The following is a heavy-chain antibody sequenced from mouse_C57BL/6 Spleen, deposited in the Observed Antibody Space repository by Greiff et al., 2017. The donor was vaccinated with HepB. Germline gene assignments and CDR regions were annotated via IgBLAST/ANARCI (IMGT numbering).Heavy chain of an antibody. CDR1: GYTFTSYW. CDR3: ARSGKKSGDYFDY. V-gene: IGHV1-50*01. D-gene: IGHD3-1*01. Sequence: QVQLQQPGAELVKPGASVKLSCKASGYTFTSYWMQWVKQRPGQGLEWIGEIDPSDSYTNYNQKFKGQATLTVDTSSSTAYMQLSSLTSEDSAVYYCARSGKKSGDYFDYWGQGTTLTVSS. CDR2: IDPSDSYT. J-gene: IGHJ2*01.